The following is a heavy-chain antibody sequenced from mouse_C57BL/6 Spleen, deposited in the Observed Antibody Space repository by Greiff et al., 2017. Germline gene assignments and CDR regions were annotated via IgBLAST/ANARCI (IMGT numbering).Heavy chain of an antibody. CDR1: GYAFSSSW. CDR2: IYPGDGDT. J-gene: IGHJ2*01. D-gene: IGHD1-1*02. V-gene: IGHV1-82*01. Sequence: VKLQESGPELVKPGASVKISCKASGYAFSSSWMNWVKQRPGKGLEWIGRIYPGDGDTNYNGKFKGKATLTADKSSSTAYMQLSSLTSEDSAVYFCARDGGYWGQGTTLTVSS. CDR3: ARDGGY.